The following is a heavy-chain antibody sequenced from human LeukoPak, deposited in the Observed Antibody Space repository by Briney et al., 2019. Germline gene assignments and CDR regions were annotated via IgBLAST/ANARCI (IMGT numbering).Heavy chain of an antibody. D-gene: IGHD3-3*01. CDR2: ISSSSSYI. CDR3: AREGLRFPLDY. CDR1: GFTFSSYS. V-gene: IGHV3-21*01. J-gene: IGHJ4*02. Sequence: GGSLRLSCAASGFTFSSYSMNWVREAPGKVLDWVSSISSSSSYIYYADSVKGRFTISRDNAKNSLYLQMNSLRAEDTAVYYCAREGLRFPLDYWGQGTLVTVSS.